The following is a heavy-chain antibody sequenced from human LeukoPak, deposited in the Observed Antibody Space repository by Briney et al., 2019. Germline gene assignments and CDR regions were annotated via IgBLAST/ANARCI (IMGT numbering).Heavy chain of an antibody. CDR3: ARADGSGSFNFDY. V-gene: IGHV3-30*02. D-gene: IGHD6-19*01. Sequence: GGSLRLSCAASGFTFSSYGMHWVRQAPGKGLEWVAFMRYDGSNKYYADSVEGRFTISRDNSKNTLYVQMNSLRAEDTAVYYCARADGSGSFNFDYWGQGTLVTVSS. CDR2: MRYDGSNK. CDR1: GFTFSSYG. J-gene: IGHJ4*02.